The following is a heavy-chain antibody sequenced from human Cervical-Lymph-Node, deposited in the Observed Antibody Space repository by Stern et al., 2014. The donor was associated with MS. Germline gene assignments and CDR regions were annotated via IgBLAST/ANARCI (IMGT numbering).Heavy chain of an antibody. J-gene: IGHJ4*02. Sequence: DQLVESGAEVKKPGSSVKVSCKASGGTFNTNVISWVRQAPGQGLEWMGGIIPIFGTALYAQKFQGRVTITANESTRAALMALSSLRSEDTAVYYWARAAYSTSSYNYWGQGTLVIVSS. CDR1: GGTFNTNV. CDR3: ARAAYSTSSYNY. V-gene: IGHV1-69*01. CDR2: IIPIFGTA. D-gene: IGHD6-6*01.